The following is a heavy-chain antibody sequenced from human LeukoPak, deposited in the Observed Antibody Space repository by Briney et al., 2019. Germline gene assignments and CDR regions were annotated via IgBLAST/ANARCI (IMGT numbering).Heavy chain of an antibody. D-gene: IGHD3-22*01. CDR3: ARGRIAKIVVVHSFSYGMDV. V-gene: IGHV4-34*01. J-gene: IGHJ6*02. Sequence: SETLSLTCTVYGGSFTDYFWTWIRQSPGKGLEWIGEINDYTGDTNYNPSLNSRVSISLEKSKNQLSLELRSVTAADTAVYYCARGRIAKIVVVHSFSYGMDVWGQGTTVTVPS. CDR2: INDYTGDT. CDR1: GGSFTDYF.